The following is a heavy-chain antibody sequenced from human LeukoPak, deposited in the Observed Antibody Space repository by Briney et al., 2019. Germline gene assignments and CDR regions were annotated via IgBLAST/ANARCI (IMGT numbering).Heavy chain of an antibody. CDR1: GGSLSSGGYS. D-gene: IGHD6-19*01. V-gene: IGHV4-30-2*01. CDR3: ARLYSSGWSDFDY. Sequence: PSQTLSLTCAVSGGSLSSGGYSWSWIRQPPGKGLEWIGYIYHSGSTYYTPSLKSRVTISVDRSKNQFSLKLSSVTAADTAVYYCARLYSSGWSDFDYWGQGTLVTVSS. J-gene: IGHJ4*02. CDR2: IYHSGST.